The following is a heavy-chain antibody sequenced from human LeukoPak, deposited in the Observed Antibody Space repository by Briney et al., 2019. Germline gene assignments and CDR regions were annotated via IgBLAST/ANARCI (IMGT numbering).Heavy chain of an antibody. D-gene: IGHD3-22*01. CDR3: VRPDSSGCNYVD. V-gene: IGHV4-59*01. CDR1: GASISSYY. Sequence: SETLSLTCTVSGASISSYYWSWIRQPPGKGLEWIGYIYYSGSTNYNPSLKSRLTISVDTSKTQFSLKLSSVTAADTAVYYCVRPDSSGCNYVDWGQGTLVTVSS. J-gene: IGHJ4*02. CDR2: IYYSGST.